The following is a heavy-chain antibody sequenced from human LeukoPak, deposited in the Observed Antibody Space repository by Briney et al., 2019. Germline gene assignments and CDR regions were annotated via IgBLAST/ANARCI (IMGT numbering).Heavy chain of an antibody. D-gene: IGHD1-26*01. J-gene: IGHJ4*02. V-gene: IGHV3-21*04. Sequence: GGSLRLSCAASGFTFSSYSMNWVRQAPGKGLEWVSSISSSSSYIYYADSVKGRFTISRDNAKNSLYLQMNSLQSEDTAVYYCGDRGSSLLTPYWGQGTLVTVSS. CDR2: ISSSSSYI. CDR1: GFTFSSYS. CDR3: GDRGSSLLTPY.